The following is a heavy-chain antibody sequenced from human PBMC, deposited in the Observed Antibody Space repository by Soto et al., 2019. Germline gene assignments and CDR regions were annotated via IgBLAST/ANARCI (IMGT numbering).Heavy chain of an antibody. D-gene: IGHD3-22*01. J-gene: IGHJ6*02. Sequence: GGSLRLSCAASGFTFSTYWMSWVRQAPGKGLEWVANIKEDGSEKYYVDSVEGRFTISRDNAKNSLYLQMNSLRAEDTAVYYCARGWGYFDSSGFPYLYAMDVWGQGTRVTV. CDR2: IKEDGSEK. CDR1: GFTFSTYW. V-gene: IGHV3-7*01. CDR3: ARGWGYFDSSGFPYLYAMDV.